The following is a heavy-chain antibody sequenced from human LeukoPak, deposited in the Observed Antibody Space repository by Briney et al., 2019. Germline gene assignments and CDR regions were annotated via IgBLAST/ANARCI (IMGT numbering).Heavy chain of an antibody. J-gene: IGHJ1*01. CDR1: GGTFSSYA. CDR2: IIPIFGTA. V-gene: IGHV1-69*01. CDR3: ARGDTIGGRDEYSSSRDLPEYFQH. D-gene: IGHD6-6*01. Sequence: ASVKVSCKASGGTFSSYAISWVRQAPGQGLEWMGGIIPIFGTANYAQKFQGRVTITADESTSTAYMELSSLRSEDTAVYYCARGDTIGGRDEYSSSRDLPEYFQHWGQGTLVTVSS.